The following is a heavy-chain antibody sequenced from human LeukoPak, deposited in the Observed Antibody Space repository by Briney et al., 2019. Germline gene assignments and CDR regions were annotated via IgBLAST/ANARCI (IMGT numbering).Heavy chain of an antibody. Sequence: PSQTLSLTCTVSGGSISSGSYYWSWIRQPAGKGLEWIGRIYTSGSTNYNPSLKSRVTISVDASKNQFSLKLSSVTAADTAVYYCARDSYAFDIWGQGTMVTVSS. CDR3: ARDSYAFDI. J-gene: IGHJ3*02. V-gene: IGHV4-61*02. CDR1: GGSISSGSYY. CDR2: IYTSGST.